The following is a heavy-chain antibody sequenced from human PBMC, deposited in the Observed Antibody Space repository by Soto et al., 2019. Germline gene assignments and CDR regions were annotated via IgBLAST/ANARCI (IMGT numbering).Heavy chain of an antibody. J-gene: IGHJ6*02. CDR3: AREYTAWPLAYGLDV. D-gene: IGHD2-2*02. V-gene: IGHV3-21*01. Sequence: GGSLRLSCVGSGFTFSTYSINWVRQAPGKGLEWVSSISSRSGIYYADSVKGRFTISKDNAKNSVSLQMNSLRAEDTAVYYCAREYTAWPLAYGLDVWGQGTTVTVSS. CDR1: GFTFSTYS. CDR2: ISSRSGI.